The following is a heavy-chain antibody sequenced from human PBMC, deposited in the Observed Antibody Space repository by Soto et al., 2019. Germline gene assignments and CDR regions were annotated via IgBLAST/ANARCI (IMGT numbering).Heavy chain of an antibody. V-gene: IGHV3-30*18. D-gene: IGHD4-17*01. J-gene: IGHJ4*02. CDR2: ISYDGSNK. Sequence: LRLSCAASGFTFSSYGMHWVRQAPGKGLEWVAVISYDGSNKYYADSVKGRFTISRDNSKNTLYLQMNSLRAEDTAAYYCAKFDPYGGVDYWGQGTLVTVSS. CDR1: GFTFSSYG. CDR3: AKFDPYGGVDY.